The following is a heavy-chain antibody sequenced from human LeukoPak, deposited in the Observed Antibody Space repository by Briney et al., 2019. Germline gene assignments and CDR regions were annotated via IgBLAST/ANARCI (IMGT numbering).Heavy chain of an antibody. D-gene: IGHD1-14*01. J-gene: IGHJ5*02. V-gene: IGHV5-51*01. CDR3: ARHSVDRGFDP. CDR2: IYPGDSDT. Sequence: GESLKISCRGSGYTFTNYWIGWVRQMPGKGLEWMGIIYPGDSDTRYSPSFQGQVTISADKSISTAYLQWSSLKASDTAMYYCARHSVDRGFDPWGQGTLVTVSS. CDR1: GYTFTNYW.